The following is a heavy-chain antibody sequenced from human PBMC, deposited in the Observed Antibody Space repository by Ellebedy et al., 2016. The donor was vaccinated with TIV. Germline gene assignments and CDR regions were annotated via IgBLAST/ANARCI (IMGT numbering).Heavy chain of an antibody. CDR1: GYSFTSHW. Sequence: KVSCKGSGYSFTSHWIGWVRQMPGKGLEWMGIIYPGDSDTGYSPSFQGQVTISADKSVNTAYLQWGSLKASDTAMYFWARCNRFGESYGMDVWGQGTTVIVSS. V-gene: IGHV5-51*01. CDR2: IYPGDSDT. CDR3: ARCNRFGESYGMDV. D-gene: IGHD3-10*01. J-gene: IGHJ6*02.